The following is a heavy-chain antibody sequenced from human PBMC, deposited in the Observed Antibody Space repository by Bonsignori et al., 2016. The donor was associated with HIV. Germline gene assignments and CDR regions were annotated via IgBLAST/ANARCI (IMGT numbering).Heavy chain of an antibody. J-gene: IGHJ4*02. CDR2: ISSSSSYI. V-gene: IGHV3-21*01. CDR3: VDDGSGRGY. Sequence: WIRQPPGKGLEWVSSISSSSSYIYYADSVKGRFTISRDNAKNSLYLQMNSLRAEDTAVYYCVDDGSGRGYWGQGTLVTVSS. D-gene: IGHD3-10*01.